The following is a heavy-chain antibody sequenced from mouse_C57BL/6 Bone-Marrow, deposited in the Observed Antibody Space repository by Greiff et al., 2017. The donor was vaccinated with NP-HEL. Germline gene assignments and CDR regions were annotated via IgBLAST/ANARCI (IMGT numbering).Heavy chain of an antibody. V-gene: IGHV1-18*01. J-gene: IGHJ3*01. CDR3: ARGNYDYDWFAY. CDR1: GYTFTDYN. Sequence: VQLQQSGPELVKPGASVKIPCKASGYTFTDYNMDWVKQSHGKSLEWIGDINPNNGGTNYNQKFKGKATLTVDKSSSTAYMELRSLTSEDTAVYYCARGNYDYDWFAYWGQGTLVTVSA. CDR2: INPNNGGT. D-gene: IGHD2-4*01.